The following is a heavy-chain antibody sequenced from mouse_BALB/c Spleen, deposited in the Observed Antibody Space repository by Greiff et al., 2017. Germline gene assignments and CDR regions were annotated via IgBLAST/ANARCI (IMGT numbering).Heavy chain of an antibody. CDR2: IYPGDGDT. V-gene: IGHV1-82*01. Sequence: QVQLQQSGPELVKPGASVKISCKASGYAFSSSWMNWVKQRPGQGLEWIGRIYPGDGDTNYNGKFKGKATLTADKSSSTAYMQLSSLTSVDSAVYFCARSIYGYYYAMDYWGQGTSVTVSS. D-gene: IGHD1-1*01. CDR1: GYAFSSSW. CDR3: ARSIYGYYYAMDY. J-gene: IGHJ4*01.